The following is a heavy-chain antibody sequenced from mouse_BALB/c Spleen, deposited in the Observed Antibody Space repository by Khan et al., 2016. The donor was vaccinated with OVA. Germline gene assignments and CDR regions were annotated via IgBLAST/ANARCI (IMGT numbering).Heavy chain of an antibody. CDR2: INPNSGYT. CDR1: GYTFTTYW. J-gene: IGHJ2*01. CDR3: TRDRVDY. Sequence: VQLQQSGAELAKPGASVKMSCKASGYTFTTYWMHWVKQRPGQGLEWIGYINPNSGYTDYNERFKDKATLSTDKSTRTDYMQLSSQTSEDTADNECTRDRVDYWGQGTTVTVSS. V-gene: IGHV1-7*01.